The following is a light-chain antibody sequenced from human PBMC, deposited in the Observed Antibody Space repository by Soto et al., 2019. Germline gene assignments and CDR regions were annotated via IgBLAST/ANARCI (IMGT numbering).Light chain of an antibody. CDR1: SSDVGGYNY. J-gene: IGLJ2*01. V-gene: IGLV2-14*01. Sequence: QSALTQPASVSGSPGQSITISCTGTSSDVGGYNYLSWYQQHPGKAPKLMIYDVSNRPSGVSNRFSGSKSGNTASLTISGLQAEDEADYYCSSYTSSSTLEVVFGGGTKLTVL. CDR2: DVS. CDR3: SSYTSSSTLEVV.